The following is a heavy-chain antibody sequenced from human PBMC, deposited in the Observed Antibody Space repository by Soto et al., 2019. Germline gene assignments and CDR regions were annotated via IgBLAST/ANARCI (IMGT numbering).Heavy chain of an antibody. D-gene: IGHD3-16*02. CDR3: VRDRYSSSWGFDP. Sequence: SRTLSLTCAISGDSVSSYSAAWNWIRQSPSGGLEWLGRTYYRSRFFSDYAESVKSRISINPDTSKSQFSLQLTSVTPEDTAVYYCVRDRYSSSWGFDPWGQGTPVTVSS. CDR1: GDSVSSYSAA. CDR2: TYYRSRFFS. V-gene: IGHV6-1*01. J-gene: IGHJ5*02.